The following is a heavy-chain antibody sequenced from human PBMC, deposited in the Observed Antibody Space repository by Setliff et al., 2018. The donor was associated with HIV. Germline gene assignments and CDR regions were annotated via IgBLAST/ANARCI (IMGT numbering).Heavy chain of an antibody. CDR3: ARHDGTYCGGDCYLLGYFDL. CDR1: AYSISGGYY. CDR2: IYHSGST. V-gene: IGHV4-38-2*01. Sequence: LSLTCAVSAYSISGGYYWGWIRQPPGKGLEWIGSIYHSGSTYYNPSLKSRVTLSVDTSKNQFSLKQSSVTAADTAVYYCARHDGTYCGGDCYLLGYFDLWGRGTLVTVSS. D-gene: IGHD2-21*02. J-gene: IGHJ2*01.